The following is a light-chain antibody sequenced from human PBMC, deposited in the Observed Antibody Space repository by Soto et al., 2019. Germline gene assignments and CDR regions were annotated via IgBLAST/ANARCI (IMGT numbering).Light chain of an antibody. V-gene: IGKV3-20*01. CDR3: QQYGSSPIT. CDR1: QSVSRTY. Sequence: ELVLTQSPGPLSLSPGERATVSCRASQSVSRTYLAWYQQKPGQAPRLLIYEASSRATGIPDRFSGSGSGTDFTLTISRLETEDFAVYYCQQYGSSPITFGQGTRLEIK. J-gene: IGKJ5*01. CDR2: EAS.